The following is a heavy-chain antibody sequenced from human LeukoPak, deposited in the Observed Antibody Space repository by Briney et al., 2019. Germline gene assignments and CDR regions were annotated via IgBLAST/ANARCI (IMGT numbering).Heavy chain of an antibody. CDR1: GYTFTGYY. D-gene: IGHD2-2*01. CDR3: ARTTEGYCSSASCFGFSYSYYMDV. Sequence: ASVKVSCKASGYTFTGYYMHWVRQAPGQGLEWMGWINPNSGGTNYAQKFQGGVTMTRDTSISTAYMELSRLRSADTAVYYCARTTEGYCSSASCFGFSYSYYMDVWGKGTTVTISS. V-gene: IGHV1-2*02. J-gene: IGHJ6*03. CDR2: INPNSGGT.